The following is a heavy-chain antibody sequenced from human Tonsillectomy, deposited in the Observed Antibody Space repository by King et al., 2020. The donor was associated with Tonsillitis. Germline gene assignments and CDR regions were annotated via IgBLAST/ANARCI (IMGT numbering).Heavy chain of an antibody. D-gene: IGHD6-19*01. V-gene: IGHV4-4*07. J-gene: IGHJ4*02. CDR1: GGSISNYY. Sequence: QLQESGPGLVKSSETLSLTCTVSGGSISNYYWSWIRQPAGKGLEWIGRIQSSGSTNYNPSLKSRVTMSVDTSKNQFSLSLSSVTAADTAVYYCGRVNDVGSGWYYFDYWGQGTLVTVSS. CDR3: GRVNDVGSGWYYFDY. CDR2: IQSSGST.